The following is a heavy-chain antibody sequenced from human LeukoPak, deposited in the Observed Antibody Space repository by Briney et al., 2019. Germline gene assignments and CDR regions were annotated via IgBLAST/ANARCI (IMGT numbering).Heavy chain of an antibody. CDR3: ARGTGYGSGSYYNSWFDP. CDR1: GGSISSGGYY. CDR2: IYYSGST. J-gene: IGHJ5*02. Sequence: PSETLSLTCTVSGGSISSGGYYWSWLRQHPGKGLEWIGYIYYSGSTYYNPSLKSRVTISVDTSKNQFSLKLSSVTAADTAVYYCARGTGYGSGSYYNSWFDPWGQGTLVTVSS. V-gene: IGHV4-31*03. D-gene: IGHD3-10*01.